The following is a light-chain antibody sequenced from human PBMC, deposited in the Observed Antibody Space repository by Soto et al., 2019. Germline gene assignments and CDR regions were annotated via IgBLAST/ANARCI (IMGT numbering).Light chain of an antibody. CDR3: LQDYNYPYT. CDR2: AVS. CDR1: QAIRND. V-gene: IGKV1-6*01. Sequence: AIQMTQSPSSLSASVGDRVTITCRASQAIRNDLGWYQQKPGKPPKLLIYAVSFLQSGVPSRFSGSGSGTDFTLTISSLQPEDFATYYCLQDYNYPYTFGQGTKLEIK. J-gene: IGKJ2*01.